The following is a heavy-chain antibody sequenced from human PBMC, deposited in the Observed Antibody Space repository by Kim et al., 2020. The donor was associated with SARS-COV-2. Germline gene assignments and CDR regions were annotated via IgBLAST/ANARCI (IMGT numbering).Heavy chain of an antibody. CDR3: ARSFGSSTSSGTDY. CDR2: INPSGGDT. Sequence: ASVKVSCKPFGYPFTTYYIHWVRQAPRQGLEWMGMINPSGGDTTYAQKFQGRVTMTRDTSTGTVYMDLSSLKDEDTAMYYCARSFGSSTSSGTDYWGQGTLVTVSS. D-gene: IGHD6-6*01. J-gene: IGHJ4*02. V-gene: IGHV1-46*01. CDR1: GYPFTTYY.